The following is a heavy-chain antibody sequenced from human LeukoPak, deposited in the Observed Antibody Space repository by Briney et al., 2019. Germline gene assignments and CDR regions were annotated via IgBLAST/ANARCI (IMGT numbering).Heavy chain of an antibody. CDR3: GREVPGGTTSLDC. J-gene: IGHJ4*02. D-gene: IGHD1-7*01. CDR2: IKEDGSDK. CDR1: GFTFSSYW. Sequence: GGSLRLSCAASGFTFSSYWMSWTRQAPGKGLEWVANIKEDGSDKNYVDSVRGRFTISRDNAKNALYLQMNSLRAEDTAVYYCGREVPGGTTSLDCWGQGTVVTVSP. V-gene: IGHV3-7*04.